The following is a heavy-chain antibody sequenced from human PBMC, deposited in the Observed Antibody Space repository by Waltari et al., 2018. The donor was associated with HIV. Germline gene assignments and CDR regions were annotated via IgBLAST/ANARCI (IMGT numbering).Heavy chain of an antibody. CDR3: AKDGYTPTYFDY. CDR2: ITYDGSNK. D-gene: IGHD1-1*01. V-gene: IGHV3-30*02. Sequence: QVQLVESGGDVVQPGGSLRLSCAVSGFTFSSYGMHWVRQAPDKGLEWMSFITYDGSNKYYADSVKGRFTISRDSSKNTLYLQMNGLRSEDTAVYYCAKDGYTPTYFDYWGQGTLVTVSS. J-gene: IGHJ4*02. CDR1: GFTFSSYG.